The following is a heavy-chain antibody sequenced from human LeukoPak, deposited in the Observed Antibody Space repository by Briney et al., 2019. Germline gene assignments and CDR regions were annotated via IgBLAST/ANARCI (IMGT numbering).Heavy chain of an antibody. CDR3: ARSGSYHWYFDY. CDR1: GFTFSKYA. CDR2: VSGSAGST. J-gene: IGHJ4*02. Sequence: PGGSLRLSCAASGFTFSKYAMYWVRQPPGNGLEWVSTVSGSAGSTYYADSVRGRFTISRDNSKNTLYLQMNSLRAEDTAVYYCARSGSYHWYFDYWGQGTLVTVSS. V-gene: IGHV3-23*01. D-gene: IGHD3-10*01.